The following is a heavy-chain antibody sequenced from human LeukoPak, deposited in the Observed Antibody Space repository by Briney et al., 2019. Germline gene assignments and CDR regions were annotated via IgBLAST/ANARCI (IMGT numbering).Heavy chain of an antibody. CDR2: IYYSGST. CDR1: GGSISSYY. CDR3: AREIGRGYHPYYYYYMDV. J-gene: IGHJ6*03. Sequence: KTSETLSLTCTVSGGSISSYYWSWIRQPPGKGLEWIGYIYYSGSTNYNPSLKSRVTISVDTSKNQFSLKLSSVTAADTAVYYCAREIGRGYHPYYYYYMDVWGKGTTVTISS. D-gene: IGHD3-22*01. V-gene: IGHV4-59*01.